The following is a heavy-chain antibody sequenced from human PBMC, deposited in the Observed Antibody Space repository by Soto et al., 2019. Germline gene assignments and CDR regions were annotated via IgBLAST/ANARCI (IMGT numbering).Heavy chain of an antibody. CDR1: GYSFTSYL. Sequence: GESLKISCKGSGYSFTSYLISWVRQMPGKGLEWMGRIDPSDSYTNYSPSFQGHVTISADKSISTAYLQWSSLKASDTAMYYCARLEYYDSSVDPDAFDIWGQGTMVTVSS. CDR2: IDPSDSYT. CDR3: ARLEYYDSSVDPDAFDI. V-gene: IGHV5-10-1*01. J-gene: IGHJ3*02. D-gene: IGHD3-22*01.